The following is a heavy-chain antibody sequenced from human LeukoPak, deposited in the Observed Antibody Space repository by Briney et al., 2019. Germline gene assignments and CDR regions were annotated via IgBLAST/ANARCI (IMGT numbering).Heavy chain of an antibody. CDR3: ARDPLSIAAAGILYFDY. J-gene: IGHJ4*02. D-gene: IGHD6-13*01. CDR2: ISSSSSTI. Sequence: PGGSLRLSCAASGFTFSSHSMNWVRQAPGKGLEWVSYISSSSSTIYYADSVKGRFTISRDNAKNSLYLQMNSLRAEDTAVYYCARDPLSIAAAGILYFDYWGQGTLVTVSS. V-gene: IGHV3-48*01. CDR1: GFTFSSHS.